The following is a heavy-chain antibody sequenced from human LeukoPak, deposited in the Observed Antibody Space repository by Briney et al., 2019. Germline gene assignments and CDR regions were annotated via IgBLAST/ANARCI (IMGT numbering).Heavy chain of an antibody. Sequence: PSETLSLTCAVSGGSISSSNWWSWVRQPPGKGLEWIGEIYHSGSTNYNPSLKSRVTISVDTSKNQFSLKLSSVTAADTAVYYCARLHYGSGSNYFNYWGQGTLVTVSS. CDR2: IYHSGST. J-gene: IGHJ4*02. D-gene: IGHD3-10*01. CDR3: ARLHYGSGSNYFNY. CDR1: GGSISSSNW. V-gene: IGHV4-4*02.